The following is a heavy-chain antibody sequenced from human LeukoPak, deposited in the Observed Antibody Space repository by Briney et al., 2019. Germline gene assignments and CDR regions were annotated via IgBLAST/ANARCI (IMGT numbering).Heavy chain of an antibody. Sequence: SETLSLNCTVSGGSISGYYWSWLRQPPGKGLEWIDYITYSGSTNYNPSLKSRVTMSVDTSKNQFSLRLSSVTAADTAVYYCARHGSSYSFDCWGQGILVTVSS. V-gene: IGHV4-59*08. D-gene: IGHD6-13*01. CDR3: ARHGSSYSFDC. CDR1: GGSISGYY. J-gene: IGHJ4*02. CDR2: ITYSGST.